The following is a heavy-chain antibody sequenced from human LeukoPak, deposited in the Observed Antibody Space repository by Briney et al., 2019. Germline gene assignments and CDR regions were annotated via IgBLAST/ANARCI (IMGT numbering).Heavy chain of an antibody. D-gene: IGHD3-10*01. Sequence: PGGSLRLSCAASGFTFSSYSMNWVRQAPGKGLEWVSSISSSSSYIYYADSAKGRFTISRDNAKNSLYLQMNSLRAEDTAVYYCARDRTSWFGELLDYYYGMDVWGQGTTVTVSS. J-gene: IGHJ6*02. CDR1: GFTFSSYS. CDR3: ARDRTSWFGELLDYYYGMDV. V-gene: IGHV3-21*01. CDR2: ISSSSSYI.